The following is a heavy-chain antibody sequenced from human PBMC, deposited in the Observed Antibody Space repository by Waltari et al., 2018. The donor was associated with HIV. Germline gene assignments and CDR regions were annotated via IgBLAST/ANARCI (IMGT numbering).Heavy chain of an antibody. D-gene: IGHD2-2*01. CDR1: GYTFTSYD. V-gene: IGHV1-8*01. CDR2: MNPNSSNT. Sequence: QVQLVQSGAEVKKPGASVKVSCKASGYTFTSYDINWVRQATGQGLEWMGWMNPNSSNTGYAQKFQGRVTMTRNTSISTAYMELSSLRSEDTAVYYCARGYCSSTSCFMDVWGQGTTVTVSS. J-gene: IGHJ6*02. CDR3: ARGYCSSTSCFMDV.